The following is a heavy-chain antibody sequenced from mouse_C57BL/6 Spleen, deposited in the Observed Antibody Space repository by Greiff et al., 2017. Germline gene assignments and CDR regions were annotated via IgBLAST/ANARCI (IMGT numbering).Heavy chain of an antibody. CDR3: ARDNYGSSYVEGYFDV. D-gene: IGHD1-1*01. Sequence: EVQVVESEGGLVQPGSSMKLSCTASGFTFSDYYMAWVRQVPEKGLEWVANINYDGSSTYYLDSLKSRFIISRDNAKNILYLQMSSLKSEDTATYYCARDNYGSSYVEGYFDVWGTGTTVTVSS. J-gene: IGHJ1*03. CDR1: GFTFSDYY. V-gene: IGHV5-16*01. CDR2: INYDGSST.